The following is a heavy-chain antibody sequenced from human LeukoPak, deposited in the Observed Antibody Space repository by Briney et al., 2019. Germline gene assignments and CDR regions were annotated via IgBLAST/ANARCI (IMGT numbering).Heavy chain of an antibody. J-gene: IGHJ4*02. D-gene: IGHD6-13*01. Sequence: PSETLSLTCAVYGGSFSGYYWSWIRQPPGKGLEWIGEINHSGSTNYNPPLKSRVTISVGTSKNQFSLKLSSVTAADTAVYYCARVRQQLVPAYFDYWGQGTLVTVSS. CDR3: ARVRQQLVPAYFDY. CDR1: GGSFSGYY. CDR2: INHSGST. V-gene: IGHV4-34*01.